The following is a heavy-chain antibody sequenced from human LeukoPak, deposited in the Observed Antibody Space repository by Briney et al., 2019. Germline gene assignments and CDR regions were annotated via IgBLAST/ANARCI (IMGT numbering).Heavy chain of an antibody. CDR1: GGSISSGGYS. V-gene: IGHV4-30-2*01. CDR3: APRGGSGWWRFDP. D-gene: IGHD6-13*01. Sequence: PSETLSLTCAVSGGSISSGGYSWSWIRRPPGKGLEWIGYIYHSGSTYYNPSLKSRVTISVDRSKNQFSLRLNSVTAADTAVYYCAPRGGSGWWRFDPWGQGTLVTVSS. CDR2: IYHSGST. J-gene: IGHJ5*02.